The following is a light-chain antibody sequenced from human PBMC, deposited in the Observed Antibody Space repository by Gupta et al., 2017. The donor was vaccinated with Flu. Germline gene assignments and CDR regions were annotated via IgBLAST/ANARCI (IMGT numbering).Light chain of an antibody. CDR3: AAWDDSLNGPV. CDR2: SND. CDR1: KPNIGSNT. Sequence: QSALTQPPSASGTPGRRVTISCSGSKPNIGSNTVNWYQQFPGAAPRLLIYSNDQRPSGVPGRFSGSKSGTSASPPISGLQSGDEADYYCAAWDDSLNGPVFGGGTKLTVL. V-gene: IGLV1-44*01. J-gene: IGLJ3*02.